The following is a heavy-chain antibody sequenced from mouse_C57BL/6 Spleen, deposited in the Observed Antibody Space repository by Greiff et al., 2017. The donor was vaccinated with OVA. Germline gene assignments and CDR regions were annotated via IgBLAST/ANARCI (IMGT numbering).Heavy chain of an antibody. V-gene: IGHV1-15*01. CDR1: GYTFTDYE. CDR2: IDPETGGT. Sequence: VQRVESGAELVRPGASVTLSCKASGYTFTDYEMHWVKQTPVHGLEWIGAIDPETGGTAYNQKFKGKAILTADKSSSTAYMELRSLTSEDSAVYYCTGYDYDGFDYWGQGTTLTVSS. J-gene: IGHJ2*01. D-gene: IGHD2-4*01. CDR3: TGYDYDGFDY.